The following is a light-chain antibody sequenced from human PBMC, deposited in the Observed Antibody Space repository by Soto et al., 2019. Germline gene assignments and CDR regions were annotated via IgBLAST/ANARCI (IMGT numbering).Light chain of an antibody. V-gene: IGKV3-15*01. CDR3: QQYNNWPYT. CDR1: QSVSSN. J-gene: IGKJ2*01. Sequence: EIVMTQSPATLSVSPGERATLSCRASQSVSSNLAWYQQKPGQAPRLLIYGASTRATGIPARFSGSGSGTEFTLTISSLQSEDCAVYYCQQYNNWPYTFGQGTNLEIK. CDR2: GAS.